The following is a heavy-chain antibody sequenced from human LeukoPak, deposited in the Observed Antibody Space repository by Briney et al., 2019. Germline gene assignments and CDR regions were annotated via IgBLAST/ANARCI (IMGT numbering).Heavy chain of an antibody. V-gene: IGHV4-61*02. CDR3: ARENRYCSGGSCYNNWFDP. J-gene: IGHJ5*02. Sequence: SETLSLTCTVSGGSISSGSYYWSWIRQPAGKGLEWIGRIYTSGSTNYNPSLKSRVTISVDTSKNQFSLKLSSVTAADTAVYYCARENRYCSGGSCYNNWFDPWGQGTLVTVSS. CDR1: GGSISSGSYY. D-gene: IGHD2-15*01. CDR2: IYTSGST.